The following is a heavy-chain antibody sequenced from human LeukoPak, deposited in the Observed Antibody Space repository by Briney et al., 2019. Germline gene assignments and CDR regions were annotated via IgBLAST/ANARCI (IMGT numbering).Heavy chain of an antibody. CDR2: ISYDGSNK. CDR1: GFTFSSYG. J-gene: IGHJ4*02. D-gene: IGHD4-17*01. V-gene: IGHV3-30*18. CDR3: AKGRYGDYPDY. Sequence: GGSLRPSCAASGFTFSSYGMHWVRQAPGKGLEWVAVISYDGSNKYYADSVKGRFTISRNNSKNTLYLQMNSLRAEDTAVYYCAKGRYGDYPDYWGQGTLVTVSS.